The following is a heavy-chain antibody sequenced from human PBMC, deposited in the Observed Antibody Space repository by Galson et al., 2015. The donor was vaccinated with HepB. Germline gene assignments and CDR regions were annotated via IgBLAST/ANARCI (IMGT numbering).Heavy chain of an antibody. D-gene: IGHD2-21*02. CDR2: ISGVGGSA. Sequence: SLRLSCAASGFTFSSYWMSWVRQAPGKGLEWVASISGVGGSASYADSVKGRFTISRENSKNTLYVQMNSLRAEDTAVYYCVKPSLLAYCGGDCYVFDHWGQGILVTVSS. J-gene: IGHJ4*02. CDR3: VKPSLLAYCGGDCYVFDH. CDR1: GFTFSSYW. V-gene: IGHV3-23*01.